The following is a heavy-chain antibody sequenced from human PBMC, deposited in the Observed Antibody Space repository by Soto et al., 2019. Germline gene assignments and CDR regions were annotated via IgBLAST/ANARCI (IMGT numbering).Heavy chain of an antibody. V-gene: IGHV1-18*01. CDR3: ATRSRAFDY. Sequence: QVQLVQSGPEVKKPGASVKVSCKTSGYTFTNYGISWVRQAPGQGLEWMGWITTDKGKTTYAQKFQGRVTMTTDTSTSTAYMELRSLGSDDTAMYYCATRSRAFDYWGQGTLVTVSS. CDR2: ITTDKGKT. CDR1: GYTFTNYG. J-gene: IGHJ4*02.